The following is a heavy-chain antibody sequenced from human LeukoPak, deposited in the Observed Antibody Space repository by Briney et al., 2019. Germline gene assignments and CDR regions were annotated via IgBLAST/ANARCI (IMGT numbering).Heavy chain of an antibody. CDR1: GYTFTGYY. D-gene: IGHD1-26*01. J-gene: IGHJ6*02. CDR2: INPNSGGT. CDR3: ARLELTSLYYYYGMDV. V-gene: IGHV1-2*02. Sequence: ASVKVSCKASGYTFTGYYMHWVRQAPGQGLEWMGWINPNSGGTNYAQKFQGRVTMTRDTSISTAYMELSRLRSDDTAVYYCARLELTSLYYYYGMDVWGQGTTVTVSS.